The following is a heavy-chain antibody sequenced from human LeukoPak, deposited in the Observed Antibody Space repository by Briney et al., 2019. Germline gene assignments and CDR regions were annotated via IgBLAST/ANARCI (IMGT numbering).Heavy chain of an antibody. CDR1: GFTFSSYW. J-gene: IGHJ5*02. V-gene: IGHV3-74*01. Sequence: GGSLRLSRAASGFTFSSYWMHWVRQGLGKGLVWVSRISTDGSSTDYADSVRGRFTISRENAKNTLYLQMNSLRAEDTAVYYCARTRTLPIAGGFDTWGQGSLVTVSS. D-gene: IGHD3-16*01. CDR3: ARTRTLPIAGGFDT. CDR2: ISTDGSST.